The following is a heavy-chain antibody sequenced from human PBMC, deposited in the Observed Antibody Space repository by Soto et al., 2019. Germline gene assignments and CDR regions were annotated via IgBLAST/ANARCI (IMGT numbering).Heavy chain of an antibody. CDR1: GGSISSSSYY. D-gene: IGHD3-16*01. CDR3: ARHHPWGSDYDYVWGNYPFDK. CDR2: IYYSGST. V-gene: IGHV4-39*01. J-gene: IGHJ4*02. Sequence: PSETLSLTCTVSGGSISSSSYYWGWIRQPPGKGLEWIGSIYYSGSTYYNPSLKSRVTISVDTSKNQFSLKLSSVTAADTAVYYCARHHPWGSDYDYVWGNYPFDKWGQGTLVTVS.